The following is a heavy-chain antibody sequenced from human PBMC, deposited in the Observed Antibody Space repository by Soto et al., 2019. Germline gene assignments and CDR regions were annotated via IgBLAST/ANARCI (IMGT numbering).Heavy chain of an antibody. CDR1: GFTFSSYA. D-gene: IGHD5-18*01. CDR3: ARELGEDTAMATYYYYGMDV. V-gene: IGHV3-30-3*01. CDR2: ISYHGSNK. Sequence: QVQLVESGGGVVQPGRSLRLSCAASGFTFSSYAMHWVRQAPGKGLGWVAVISYHGSNKFYADSVKGRFTISRDNSKNTLYLRMNSLRAEDTAVYFCARELGEDTAMATYYYYGMDVWGQGTTVTVSS. J-gene: IGHJ6*02.